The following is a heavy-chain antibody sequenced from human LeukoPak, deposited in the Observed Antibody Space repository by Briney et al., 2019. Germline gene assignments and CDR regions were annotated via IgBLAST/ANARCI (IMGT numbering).Heavy chain of an antibody. CDR1: GYTFTSYV. D-gene: IGHD6-19*01. CDR2: ISAYNGNT. CDR3: ARGAVAGTASKGGAFDI. Sequence: ASVKVSCKASGYTFTSYVISWVRQAPGQGLEWMGLISAYNGNTNYAQKLQGRVTMTTDTSTSTAYMELRSLRSDGTAVYYCARGAVAGTASKGGAFDIWGQGTMVTVSS. V-gene: IGHV1-18*01. J-gene: IGHJ3*02.